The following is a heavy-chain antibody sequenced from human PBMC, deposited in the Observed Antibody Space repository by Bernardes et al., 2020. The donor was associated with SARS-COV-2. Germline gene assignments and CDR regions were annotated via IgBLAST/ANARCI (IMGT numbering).Heavy chain of an antibody. D-gene: IGHD1-1*01. CDR1: GFSFNSNS. CDR2: ISKSGVTT. Sequence: GGSLRLSCVVSGFSFNSNSMNWVRQAPGKGLEWVSFISKSGVTTYYADSVKGRFTISRDNPKNSLYLQINSLRVEDTAVYDGVRGREWGGLERPDDGMDVWGQGTTVTVSS. CDR3: VRGREWGGLERPDDGMDV. J-gene: IGHJ6*02. V-gene: IGHV3-21*06.